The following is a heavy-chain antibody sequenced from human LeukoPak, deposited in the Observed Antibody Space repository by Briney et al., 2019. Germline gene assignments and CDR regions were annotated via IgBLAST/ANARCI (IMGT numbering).Heavy chain of an antibody. J-gene: IGHJ5*02. CDR1: GFTFRTYA. D-gene: IGHD2-2*01. Sequence: GGSLRLACAASGFTFRTYAMSWVRQAPGKGLERVSAISGGGDATFYADFVKGRFTISRDNSKSTLFLQIDSLRVEDTALYYCAKGCESSNCDASRMFDPWGQGTLVTVS. CDR3: AKGCESSNCDASRMFDP. CDR2: ISGGGDAT. V-gene: IGHV3-23*01.